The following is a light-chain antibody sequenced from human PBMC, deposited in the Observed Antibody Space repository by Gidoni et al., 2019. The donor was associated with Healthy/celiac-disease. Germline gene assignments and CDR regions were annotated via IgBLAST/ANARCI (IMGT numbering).Light chain of an antibody. Sequence: ILLPQSPRTLSLSPGERATLSGWASHSVSSNYLAWYQQKPGQAPRLLIYGASSRATGIPDRFSGSGSGTDFTLTISGLEPEDFAMFYCQQYGSSPYTFGQGTKLEIK. CDR2: GAS. J-gene: IGKJ2*01. V-gene: IGKV3-20*01. CDR1: HSVSSNY. CDR3: QQYGSSPYT.